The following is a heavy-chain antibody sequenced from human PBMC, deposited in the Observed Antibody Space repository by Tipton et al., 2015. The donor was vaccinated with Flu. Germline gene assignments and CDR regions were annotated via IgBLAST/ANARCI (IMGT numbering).Heavy chain of an antibody. CDR2: IYNSGST. CDR3: ARAGSYYCLDY. Sequence: TLSLTCYVSGGSMSSQYWSWIRQPPGKGLEWIGYIYNSGSTDFNPSLKSRVTISLDTAKNQFSLKLSSVTAADTAVYYCARAGSYYCLDYWGQGTPVTVSS. J-gene: IGHJ4*02. CDR1: GGSMSSQY. D-gene: IGHD1-26*01. V-gene: IGHV4-59*11.